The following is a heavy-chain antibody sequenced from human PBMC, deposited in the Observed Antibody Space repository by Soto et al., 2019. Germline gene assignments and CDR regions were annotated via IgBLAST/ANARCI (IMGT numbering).Heavy chain of an antibody. J-gene: IGHJ6*02. V-gene: IGHV1-2*04. Sequence: VASVKVSCKASGYTFTGYYMHWVRQAPGQGLEWMGWINPNSGGTNYAQQFQGWVTMTRDTSISTAYMELSRLRSDDTAVYYCARDPYCTSTSCYEGGMDVWGQGTTVTVSS. CDR1: GYTFTGYY. CDR2: INPNSGGT. CDR3: ARDPYCTSTSCYEGGMDV. D-gene: IGHD2-2*01.